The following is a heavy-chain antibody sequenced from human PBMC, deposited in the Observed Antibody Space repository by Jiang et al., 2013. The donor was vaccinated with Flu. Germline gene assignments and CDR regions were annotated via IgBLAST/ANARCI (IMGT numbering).Heavy chain of an antibody. CDR1: Y. CDR2: INHSGST. Sequence: YWSWIRQPPGKGLEWIGEINHSGSTNYNPSLKSRVTISVDTSKNQFSLKLSSVTAADTAVYYCARGLRAGLQKTYYYDSSGYPFDYWGQGTLVTVSS. D-gene: IGHD3-22*01. CDR3: ARGLRAGLQKTYYYDSSGYPFDY. V-gene: IGHV4-34*01. J-gene: IGHJ4*02.